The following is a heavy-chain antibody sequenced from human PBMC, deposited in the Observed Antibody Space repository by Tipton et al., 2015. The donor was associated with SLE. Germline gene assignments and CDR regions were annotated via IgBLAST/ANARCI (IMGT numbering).Heavy chain of an antibody. CDR2: IYSGGST. CDR1: GFTVSSNY. D-gene: IGHD6-13*01. CDR3: ARDRGSSWCFFDY. J-gene: IGHJ4*02. Sequence: SLRLSCAASGFTVSSNYMSWVRQAPGKGLEWVSVIYSGGSTYYADSVKGRFTISRDNSKNTLYLQMNSLRAEDTAVYYCARDRGSSWCFFDYWGQVTLVTVSS. V-gene: IGHV3-66*02.